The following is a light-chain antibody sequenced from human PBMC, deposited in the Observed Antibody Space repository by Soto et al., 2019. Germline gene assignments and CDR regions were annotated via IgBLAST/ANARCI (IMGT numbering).Light chain of an antibody. CDR1: QSLTHSSGYNY. J-gene: IGKJ5*01. CDR3: MQPLQSLIT. Sequence: EIVLTQSPLSLSVSPGEPASISCRSSQSLTHSSGYNYLDWYLLKSGQPPQLVIYLGSNRGYGVPDRFSGSGSGTHFTLTISRVETEDAGVYFCMQPLQSLITFGQGTRLEIQ. V-gene: IGKV2-28*01. CDR2: LGS.